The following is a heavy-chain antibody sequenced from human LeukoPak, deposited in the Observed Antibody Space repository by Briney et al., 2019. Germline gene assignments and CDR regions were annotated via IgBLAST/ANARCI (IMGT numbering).Heavy chain of an antibody. Sequence: PGGSLRLSCSASGFTFSNYAIHWVRQAPGKGLEWVAVISYDGSDRDYVDSVKGRFTISRDSSKNTYLQMNSLGSEDTAVYYCARDLRYCTRTSCFTSLDVWGKGTTVTVSS. CDR2: ISYDGSDR. CDR1: GFTFSNYA. V-gene: IGHV3-30-3*01. J-gene: IGHJ6*04. CDR3: ARDLRYCTRTSCFTSLDV. D-gene: IGHD2-2*01.